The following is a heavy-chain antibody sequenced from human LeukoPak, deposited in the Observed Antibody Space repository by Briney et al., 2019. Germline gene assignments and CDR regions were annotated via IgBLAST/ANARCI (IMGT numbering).Heavy chain of an antibody. CDR1: GFTFSSYA. CDR2: ISGSGGST. CDR3: ARDLLGSSWTMGY. Sequence: GGSLRLSCAASGFTFSSYAMSWVRQAPGKGLEWVSAISGSGGSTYYADSVKGRFTISRDNSKNTLYLQMNSLRAEDTAVYYCARDLLGSSWTMGYWGQGTLVTVSS. D-gene: IGHD6-13*01. V-gene: IGHV3-23*01. J-gene: IGHJ4*02.